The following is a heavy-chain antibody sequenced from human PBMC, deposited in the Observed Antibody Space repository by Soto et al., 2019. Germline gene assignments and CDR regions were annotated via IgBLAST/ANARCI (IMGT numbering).Heavy chain of an antibody. V-gene: IGHV4-31*03. CDR3: ARDKAAAGPLQD. CDR2: IYYSGST. Sequence: SETLSLTCTVSGGSISSGGYYWSWIRQHPGKGLEWIGYIYYSGSTYYNPSLKSRVTISVDTSKNQFSLKLSSVTAADTAVYYCARDKAAAGPLQDWGQGTLVTVSS. D-gene: IGHD6-13*01. CDR1: GGSISSGGYY. J-gene: IGHJ4*02.